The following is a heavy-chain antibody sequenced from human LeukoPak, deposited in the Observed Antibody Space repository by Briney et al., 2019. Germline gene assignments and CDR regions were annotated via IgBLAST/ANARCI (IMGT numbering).Heavy chain of an antibody. CDR1: W. J-gene: IGHJ4*02. D-gene: IGHD2/OR15-2a*01. Sequence: WIGWVRQPPGNGLEWIGEIYHSGSTNYNPSLKSRVTISVDKSKNQFSLKLSSVTAADTAVYYCARHRVLRYFYWGQGTLVTVSS. CDR3: ARHRVLRYFY. V-gene: IGHV4-4*02. CDR2: IYHSGST.